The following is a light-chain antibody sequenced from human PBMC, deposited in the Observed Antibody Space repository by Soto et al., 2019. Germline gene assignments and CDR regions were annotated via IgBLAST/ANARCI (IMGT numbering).Light chain of an antibody. CDR3: SSYTSSSTLYV. J-gene: IGLJ1*01. Sequence: QSALTQPAAVSGSPGQSITISCTGTSSDVGGYNYVSWYQQHPGKAPKLMIYEVSNRPSGVSNRFSGSKSGNTASLTISGLQAEDEADYSCSSYTSSSTLYVFGPGTKLPVL. CDR1: SSDVGGYNY. V-gene: IGLV2-14*01. CDR2: EVS.